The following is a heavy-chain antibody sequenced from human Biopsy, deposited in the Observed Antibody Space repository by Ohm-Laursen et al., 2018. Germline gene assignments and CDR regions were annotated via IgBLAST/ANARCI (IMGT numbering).Heavy chain of an antibody. CDR1: GDSVTKYY. V-gene: IGHV4-59*02. Sequence: SETLSLTCIVSGDSVTKYYWSWIRQPPGKGLEWIGHIYYSVMTNYNPSLQSRVSISVDTSRNQVSLTLSSVTAADTAVYYCARDSGILNYGNFKYYHYYGMDVWGQGNPGHRL. J-gene: IGHJ6*02. CDR3: ARDSGILNYGNFKYYHYYGMDV. CDR2: IYYSVMT. D-gene: IGHD4-11*01.